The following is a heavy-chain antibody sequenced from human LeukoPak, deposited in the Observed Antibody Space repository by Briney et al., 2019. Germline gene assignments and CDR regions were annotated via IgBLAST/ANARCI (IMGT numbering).Heavy chain of an antibody. CDR2: ISAYNGNT. CDR3: ARDRGGLRYFDWLSWFDP. J-gene: IGHJ5*02. D-gene: IGHD3-9*01. V-gene: IGHV1-18*01. Sequence: ASVKVSCTASGYTFTSYGVSWVRQAPGQGLEWMGWISAYNGNTNYAQKLQGRVTMTTDTSTNTAYMELRSLRSDDTAVYYCARDRGGLRYFDWLSWFDPWGQGTLVTVSS. CDR1: GYTFTSYG.